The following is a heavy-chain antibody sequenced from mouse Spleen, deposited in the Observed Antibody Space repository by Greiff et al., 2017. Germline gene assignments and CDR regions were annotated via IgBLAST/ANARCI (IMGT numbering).Heavy chain of an antibody. Sequence: DVMLVESGGGLVKPGGSLKLSCAASGFTFSDYGMHWVRQAPEKGLEWVAYISSGSSTIYYADTVKGRFTISRDNAKNTLFLQMTSLRSEDTAMYYCARGDYYGTWYFDVWGAGTTVTVSS. CDR3: ARGDYYGTWYFDV. D-gene: IGHD1-1*01. V-gene: IGHV5-17*01. CDR1: GFTFSDYG. CDR2: ISSGSSTI. J-gene: IGHJ1*01.